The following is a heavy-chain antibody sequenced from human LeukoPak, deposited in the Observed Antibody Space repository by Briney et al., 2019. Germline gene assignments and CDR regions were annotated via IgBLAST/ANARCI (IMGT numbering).Heavy chain of an antibody. Sequence: GGSLRLSCAASGFTFSHHGMHWVRQAPGKGLEWVSAISGSSSSTYYADSVKGRFTISRDNSKNTLYLQMNSLRAEDTAVYYCAKVRMITMIAYDAFDIWGQGTMVTVSS. D-gene: IGHD3-22*01. CDR2: ISGSSSST. CDR3: AKVRMITMIAYDAFDI. CDR1: GFTFSHHG. V-gene: IGHV3-23*01. J-gene: IGHJ3*02.